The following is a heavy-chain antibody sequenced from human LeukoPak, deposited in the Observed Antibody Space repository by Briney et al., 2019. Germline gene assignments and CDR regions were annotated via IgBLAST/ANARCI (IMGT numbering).Heavy chain of an antibody. V-gene: IGHV5-10-1*01. CDR2: IDPNDSYR. CDR3: ARGSGWFDP. J-gene: IGHJ5*02. D-gene: IGHD3-3*01. CDR1: GYSFPSHW. Sequence: GESLKISCKGSGYSFPSHWISWVRQMPGKGLEWMGKIDPNDSYRNYSPSFQGHVTISVDKSINTAYLQWSSLKASDTAMYYCARGSGWFDPWGQGTLVTVSS.